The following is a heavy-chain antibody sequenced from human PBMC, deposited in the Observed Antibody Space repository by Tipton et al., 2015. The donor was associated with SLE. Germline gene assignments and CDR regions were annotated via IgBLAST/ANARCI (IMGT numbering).Heavy chain of an antibody. CDR1: GDSISNVSYY. J-gene: IGHJ2*01. V-gene: IGHV4-31*03. CDR3: ARDRRGWYFDL. Sequence: TLSLTCTVSGDSISNVSYYWNWLRQRPGKGLEWIGYVYYSGNTLYNPSLRSRVTMSLDTSKNQFSLKLRSLTAADSAMYYCARDRRGWYFDLWGRGTLVTVSS. D-gene: IGHD3-10*01. CDR2: VYYSGNT.